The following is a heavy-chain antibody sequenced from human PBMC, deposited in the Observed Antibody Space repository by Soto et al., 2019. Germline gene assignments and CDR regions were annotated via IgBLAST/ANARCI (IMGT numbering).Heavy chain of an antibody. CDR3: AMAVPGMDV. Sequence: QVQLVESGGGVVQPGRSLRLSCAASGFTLSDFALHWVRQAPGKGLEWVALISNDGGNEHYGDSVRGRFTISRDNSRHMLYLQMTSLRVEDTAVYYCAMAVPGMDVWGQGTTVTVSS. V-gene: IGHV3-30-3*01. CDR1: GFTLSDFA. J-gene: IGHJ6*02. CDR2: ISNDGGNE.